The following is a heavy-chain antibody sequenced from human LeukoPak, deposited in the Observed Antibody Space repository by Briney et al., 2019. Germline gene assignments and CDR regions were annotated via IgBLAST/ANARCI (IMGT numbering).Heavy chain of an antibody. Sequence: SGGSLRLSCAASGFTFSSYWMSWVCQAPGKGLEWVANIKQDGSEKYYVDSVKGRFTISRDNAKNSLYLQMNSLRAEDTAVYYCARDGRLLWFGELLPYFDYWGQGTLVTVSS. CDR3: ARDGRLLWFGELLPYFDY. CDR2: IKQDGSEK. J-gene: IGHJ4*02. D-gene: IGHD3-10*01. V-gene: IGHV3-7*01. CDR1: GFTFSSYW.